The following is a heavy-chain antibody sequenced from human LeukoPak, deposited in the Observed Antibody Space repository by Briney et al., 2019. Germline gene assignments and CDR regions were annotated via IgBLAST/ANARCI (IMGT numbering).Heavy chain of an antibody. V-gene: IGHV1-69*05. CDR2: IIPIFGTA. CDR3: AISRNYLTAPTGYYYYYMDV. Sequence: ASVKVSCKACGCTFSSYAICWLRQAPPQGLEWMGGIIPIFGTANYAQNLQGRLTITTDESTSTAYMELSSLRSEDTAVYYCAISRNYLTAPTGYYYYYMDVWGKGTTVTVSS. CDR1: GCTFSSYA. J-gene: IGHJ6*03. D-gene: IGHD1-20*01.